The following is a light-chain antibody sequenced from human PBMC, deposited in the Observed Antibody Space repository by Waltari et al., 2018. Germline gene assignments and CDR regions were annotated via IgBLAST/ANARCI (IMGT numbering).Light chain of an antibody. CDR2: DVS. CDR3: NSYAGSSSWV. V-gene: IGLV2-14*01. CDR1: SSAVGFYHY. J-gene: IGLJ3*02. Sequence: QSALTPPASVSGSPGQSITISCPGTSSAVGFYHYVSWYQQHPGKAPKLMIYDVSERPSGVSKRFAGSKSGNTASLTISGLQAEDEADYYCNSYAGSSSWVFGGGTKLTVL.